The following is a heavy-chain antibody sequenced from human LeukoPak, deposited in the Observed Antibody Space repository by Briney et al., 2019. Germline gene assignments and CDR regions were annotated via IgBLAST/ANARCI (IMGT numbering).Heavy chain of an antibody. CDR3: ARGDSSVGRRAFDI. CDR1: GGSISSYY. D-gene: IGHD3-22*01. V-gene: IGHV4-59*01. CDR2: IYYSGST. J-gene: IGHJ3*02. Sequence: PSETLSLTCTVSGGSISSYYWSWIRQPPGNGLEWIGYIYYSGSTNYNPSLKSRVTISVDTSKNQFSLKLSSVTAADTAVYYCARGDSSVGRRAFDIWGQGTMVTVSS.